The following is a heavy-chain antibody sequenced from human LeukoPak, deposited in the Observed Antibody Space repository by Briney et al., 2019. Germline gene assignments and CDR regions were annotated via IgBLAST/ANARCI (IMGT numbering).Heavy chain of an antibody. CDR1: GYTFTGYY. V-gene: IGHV1-2*02. CDR2: INPNSGGT. J-gene: IGHJ5*02. Sequence: ASVKVSFKASGYTFTGYYMHWVRQAPGQGLEWMGWINPNSGGTNYAQKFQGRVTMTRDTSISTAYMELSRLRSDDTAVYYCARDVTAMASNWFDPWGQGTLVTVSS. CDR3: ARDVTAMASNWFDP. D-gene: IGHD5-18*01.